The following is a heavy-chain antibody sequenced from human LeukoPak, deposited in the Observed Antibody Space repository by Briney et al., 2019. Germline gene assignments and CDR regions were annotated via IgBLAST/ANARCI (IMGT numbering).Heavy chain of an antibody. V-gene: IGHV1-2*02. D-gene: IGHD6-13*01. CDR3: ARGGQQLVRVWFDP. J-gene: IGHJ5*02. CDR1: GYTFTGYY. CDR2: INPNSGGT. Sequence: GSVKVSCKASGYTFTGYYMDGVRQAPGQGLEWMGWINPNSGGTNYAQKFQGRVTMTRDTSISTAYMELSRLRSDDTAVYYCARGGQQLVRVWFDPWGQGTLVTVSS.